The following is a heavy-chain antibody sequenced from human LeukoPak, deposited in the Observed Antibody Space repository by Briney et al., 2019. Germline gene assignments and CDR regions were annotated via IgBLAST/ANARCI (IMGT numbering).Heavy chain of an antibody. CDR3: ARDQVGATLGYDY. D-gene: IGHD1-26*01. V-gene: IGHV1-18*01. CDR1: GYTFTSYG. Sequence: ASVKVSCKASGYTFTSYGISWVRQAPGQGLEWMGWISTYNGNTDYAHKIQGRVTMTTDTSTRTAYMELRSLSSDDTAVYYCARDQVGATLGYDYWGQGTLVTVSS. J-gene: IGHJ4*02. CDR2: ISTYNGNT.